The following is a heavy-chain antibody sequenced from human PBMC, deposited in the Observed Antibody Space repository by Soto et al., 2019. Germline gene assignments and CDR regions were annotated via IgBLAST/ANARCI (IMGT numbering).Heavy chain of an antibody. J-gene: IGHJ6*04. V-gene: IGHV3-48*03. Sequence: VPLVQSGGGLATPGGALRLSCAASGFTFSDYQRNWVSQAPGKWMEWISYNSNTGNTIYYADSVKGRFTISRDNAKNSLFLQTSSLRAEVKSIYFSACDIVVVPCAIPRHYGLHVWGTRTTVTVSS. CDR1: GFTFSDYQ. CDR2: NSNTGNTI. D-gene: IGHD2-2*01. CDR3: ACDIVVVPCAIPRHYGLHV.